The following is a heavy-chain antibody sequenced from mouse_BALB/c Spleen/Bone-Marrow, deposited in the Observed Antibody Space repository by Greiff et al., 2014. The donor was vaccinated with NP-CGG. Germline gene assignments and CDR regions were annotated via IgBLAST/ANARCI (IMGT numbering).Heavy chain of an antibody. CDR1: GFSLTDYG. J-gene: IGHJ2*01. V-gene: IGHV2-6-5*01. D-gene: IGHD1-1*01. CDR3: AKHDTTVVLDY. Sequence: VKVVESGPGLVAPSQSLSITCTVSGFSLTDYGVSWIRQPPGKGLEWLGVIWGDGITYYNSTLKSRLSISKDNSKSQVFLKMNSLQTDDTAMYYCAKHDTTVVLDYWGQGTTLTVSS. CDR2: IWGDGIT.